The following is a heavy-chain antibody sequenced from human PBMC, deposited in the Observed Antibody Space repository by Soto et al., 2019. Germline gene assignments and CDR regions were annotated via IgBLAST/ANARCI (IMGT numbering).Heavy chain of an antibody. D-gene: IGHD5-12*01. V-gene: IGHV2-5*01. CDR1: GFSLTTSGVG. CDR2: IYWNDDK. J-gene: IGHJ4*02. CDR3: VPRASNEATINY. Sequence: QITLKESGPTLVKPTQTLTLTCTFSGFSLTTSGVGVGWIRQPPGKALEWLAIIYWNDDKRYSTSLKSRLTITRATSKKQVVLTMTNMDPVDTATYYCVPRASNEATINYWGQGTLVTVSS.